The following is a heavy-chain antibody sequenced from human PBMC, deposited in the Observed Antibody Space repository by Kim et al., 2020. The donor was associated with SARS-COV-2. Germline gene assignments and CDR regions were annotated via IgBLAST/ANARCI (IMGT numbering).Heavy chain of an antibody. CDR2: IYYSGST. CDR3: ARGGLPSAFDY. Sequence: SETLSLTCTVSGGSISSSSYYWGWIRQPPGKGLEWIGSIYYSGSTYYNPSLKSRVTISVDTSKNQFSLKLSSVTAADTAVYYCARGGLPSAFDYWGQGTL. J-gene: IGHJ4*02. D-gene: IGHD1-26*01. V-gene: IGHV4-39*01. CDR1: GGSISSSSYY.